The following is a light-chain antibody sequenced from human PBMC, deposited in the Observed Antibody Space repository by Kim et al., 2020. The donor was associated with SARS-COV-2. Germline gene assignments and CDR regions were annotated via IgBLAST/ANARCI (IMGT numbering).Light chain of an antibody. CDR3: QSYDSSLSGYV. CDR1: SSNIGADYD. Sequence: QRVTISCTGSSSNIGADYDVHWYQQLLGTAPKLLIYGNTNRPSGVPDRFSGSKSGTSASLAITGLQAEDEADYYCQSYDSSLSGYVFGTGTKVTVL. CDR2: GNT. V-gene: IGLV1-40*01. J-gene: IGLJ1*01.